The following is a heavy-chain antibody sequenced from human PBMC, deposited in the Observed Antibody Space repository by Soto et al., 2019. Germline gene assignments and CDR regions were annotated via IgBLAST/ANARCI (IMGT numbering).Heavy chain of an antibody. J-gene: IGHJ3*02. CDR1: GFICSSYD. CDR3: AKATATGGGAFDI. V-gene: IGHV3-23*01. Sequence: GGSLRLSCAASGFICSSYDMSWVRQAPGKGLEWVSTILVDGRTFYVDSVKGRFTISRDTSQNTVYLQMNSLTAGDTALYYCAKATATGGGAFDICGQGTMVTVSS. CDR2: ILVDGRT. D-gene: IGHD2-8*02.